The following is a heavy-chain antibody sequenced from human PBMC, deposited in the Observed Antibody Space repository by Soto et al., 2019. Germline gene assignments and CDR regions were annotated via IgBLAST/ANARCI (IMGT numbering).Heavy chain of an antibody. CDR2: IYRTGHT. J-gene: IGHJ5*02. V-gene: IGHV4-30-2*01. Sequence: QLQLLESGSRLVKPSQTLSLTCAVSGGSVTRGGYSWGWIRQTPGNALAWLAYIYRTGHTIYNPSLNCRATISLDAPNNHFSLHLTSVTAAVPSVYYCARSIVTPSAMFYHWGQGLLVTVSS. D-gene: IGHD2-2*01. CDR3: ARSIVTPSAMFYH. CDR1: GGSVTRGGYS.